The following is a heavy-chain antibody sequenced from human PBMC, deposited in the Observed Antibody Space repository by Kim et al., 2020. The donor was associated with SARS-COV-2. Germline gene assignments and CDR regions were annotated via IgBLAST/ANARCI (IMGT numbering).Heavy chain of an antibody. D-gene: IGHD5-18*01. CDR1: VFTFSDYA. CDR2: TTRSGDGS. V-gene: IGHV3-64D*06. J-gene: IGHJ4*02. Sequence: GGSLRLSCSGSVFTFSDYAIHWVRRAPGKGLEYVSATTRSGDGSFYADSVEGRFTISRDNSKNTLYLQMNSLRPEDTSVYYCVKYGRSYGAVLWGQGTLVIVSS. CDR3: VKYGRSYGAVL.